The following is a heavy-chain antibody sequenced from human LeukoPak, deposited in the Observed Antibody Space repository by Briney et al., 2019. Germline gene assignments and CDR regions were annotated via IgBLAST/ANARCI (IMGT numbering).Heavy chain of an antibody. CDR2: ISSSSSYI. Sequence: GGSLRLSCAASGFTFSSYSMNWVRQAPGKGLEWVSSISSSSSYIYYADSVKGRFTISRDNAKNSLYLQMNSLRAEDTAVYYCARGRGTYYDFWSGPQAYYFDYWGQGTLVTVSS. D-gene: IGHD3-3*01. V-gene: IGHV3-21*01. CDR1: GFTFSSYS. J-gene: IGHJ4*02. CDR3: ARGRGTYYDFWSGPQAYYFDY.